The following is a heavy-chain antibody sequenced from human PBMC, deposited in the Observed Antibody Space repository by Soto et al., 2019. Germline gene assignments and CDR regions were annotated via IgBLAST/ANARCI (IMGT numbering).Heavy chain of an antibody. J-gene: IGHJ5*02. CDR1: GYTFTSYA. CDR2: INAGNGNT. D-gene: IGHD3-9*01. CDR3: ARGLHYDILTGPYDNWFDP. V-gene: IGHV1-3*01. Sequence: EASVKVSCKASGYTFTSYAMHWVRQAPGQRLEWMGWINAGNGNTKYSQKFQGRVTITRDTSASTAYMELSSLRSEDTAVYYCARGLHYDILTGPYDNWFDPWGQGTLVTVSS.